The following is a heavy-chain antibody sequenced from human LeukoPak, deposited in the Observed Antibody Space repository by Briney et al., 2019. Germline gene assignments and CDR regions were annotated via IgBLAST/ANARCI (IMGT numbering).Heavy chain of an antibody. J-gene: IGHJ3*01. CDR1: GDSVSSNSAA. CDR3: AKPQYTTDAFDV. Sequence: SQTLSLTCAISGDSVSSNSAAWTWIRQSPSRGLEWLGRTYYRSKWYNDYAVSVKSRITINPDTSKNQFSLQLNSVTPEDTAVYYCAKPQYTTDAFDVWGQGTMVTVSS. V-gene: IGHV6-1*01. CDR2: TYYRSKWYN. D-gene: IGHD2-2*02.